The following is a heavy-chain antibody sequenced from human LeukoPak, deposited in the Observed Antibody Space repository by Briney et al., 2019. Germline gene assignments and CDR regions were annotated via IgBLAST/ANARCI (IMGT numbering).Heavy chain of an antibody. V-gene: IGHV1-18*01. J-gene: IGHJ5*02. Sequence: GASVKVSCKASGYLFINYGITWLRQAPGQGLECMGWISPYSGNTDYAQKLQGRVTMTTDRSTTTAYMELRSLGFDDTAVYYCATDGIAAAGQYNWFDPWGQGTLVTVSS. D-gene: IGHD6-13*01. CDR3: ATDGIAAAGQYNWFDP. CDR2: ISPYSGNT. CDR1: GYLFINYG.